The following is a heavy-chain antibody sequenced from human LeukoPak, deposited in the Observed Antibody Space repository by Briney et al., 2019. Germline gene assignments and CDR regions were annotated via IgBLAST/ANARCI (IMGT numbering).Heavy chain of an antibody. CDR2: INQDGSVE. CDR1: GFTFSGDW. D-gene: IGHD5-18*01. J-gene: IGHJ4*02. V-gene: IGHV3-7*01. CDR3: ATSRAYSYGPY. Sequence: PGGSLRLSCAASGFTFSGDWMTWVRQAPGKGLEWVANINQDGSVEQYVDSVKGRFTISRDNARNSLYLQMNSLRAEDTAVYYCATSRAYSYGPYWGQGTLVTVSS.